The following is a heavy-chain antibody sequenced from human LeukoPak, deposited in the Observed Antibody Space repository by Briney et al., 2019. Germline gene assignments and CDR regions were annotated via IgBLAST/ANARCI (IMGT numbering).Heavy chain of an antibody. CDR2: IIPIFGTA. Sequence: SVKVSCKASGGTFSSYAIRWVRQAPGKGLDWMGGIIPIFGTANYAQKFQGRVTITADKSTSTAYMELSSLRSEDTAVYYCARGPRGYYYYGMDVWGKGTTVTVSS. CDR1: GGTFSSYA. V-gene: IGHV1-69*06. D-gene: IGHD3-10*01. CDR3: ARGPRGYYYYGMDV. J-gene: IGHJ6*04.